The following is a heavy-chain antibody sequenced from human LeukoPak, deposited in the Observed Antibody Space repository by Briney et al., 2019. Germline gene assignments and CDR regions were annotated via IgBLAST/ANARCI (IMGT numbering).Heavy chain of an antibody. CDR1: GFTFSSYG. D-gene: IGHD3-22*01. V-gene: IGHV3-30*02. J-gene: IGHJ4*02. Sequence: GGSLRLSCAASGFTFSSYGMHWVRQAPGKGLEWVAFIRYDGSNKYYADSVKGRFTISRDNSKNTLYLQMNSLRAEDTAVYYCAKGERYYYDSSGYGDYWGQGTLVTVSS. CDR3: AKGERYYYDSSGYGDY. CDR2: IRYDGSNK.